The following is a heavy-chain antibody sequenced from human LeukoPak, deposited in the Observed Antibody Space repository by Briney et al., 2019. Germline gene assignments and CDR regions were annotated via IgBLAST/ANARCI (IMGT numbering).Heavy chain of an antibody. CDR1: GGSISSSSYY. Sequence: SETLSLTCTVSGGSISSSSYYWGWIRQPPGKGLEWIGSIYYSGSTYYNPSLKSRVTISVDTSKNQFSLKLSSVTAADTAVYYCARDRQQVGFDYWGQGILVTVSS. D-gene: IGHD6-13*01. CDR2: IYYSGST. J-gene: IGHJ4*02. V-gene: IGHV4-39*02. CDR3: ARDRQQVGFDY.